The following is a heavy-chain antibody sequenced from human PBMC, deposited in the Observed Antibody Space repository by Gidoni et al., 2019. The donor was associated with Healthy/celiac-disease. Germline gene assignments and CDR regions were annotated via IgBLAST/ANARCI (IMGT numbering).Heavy chain of an antibody. V-gene: IGHV4-4*02. CDR3: AREGVYYDSSGYYFFDY. CDR2: IYHSGST. Sequence: QVQLQESGPGLVKPSGTLSLTCAVSGGSLSSSNWWSWVRQPPGKGLEWIGEIYHSGSTNYNPSLKSRVTISVDKSKNQFSLKLSSVTAADTAVYYCAREGVYYDSSGYYFFDYWGQGTLVTVSS. D-gene: IGHD3-22*01. CDR1: GGSLSSSNW. J-gene: IGHJ4*02.